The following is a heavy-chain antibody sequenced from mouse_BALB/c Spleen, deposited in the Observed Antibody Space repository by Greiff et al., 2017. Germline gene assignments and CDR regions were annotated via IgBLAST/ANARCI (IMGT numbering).Heavy chain of an antibody. Sequence: QVQLQQSGAELAKPGASVKMSCKASGYTFTSYWMHWVKQRPGQGLEWIGYINPSTGYTEYNQKFKDKATLTADKSSSTAYMQLSSLTSEDSAVYYCARYGYYYAMDYWGQGTSVTVSS. J-gene: IGHJ4*01. CDR2: INPSTGYT. D-gene: IGHD2-2*01. CDR1: GYTFTSYW. CDR3: ARYGYYYAMDY. V-gene: IGHV1-7*01.